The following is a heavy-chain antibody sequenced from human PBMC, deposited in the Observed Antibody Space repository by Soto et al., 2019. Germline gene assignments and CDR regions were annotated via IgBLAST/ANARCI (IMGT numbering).Heavy chain of an antibody. CDR1: GFTFSYYA. D-gene: IGHD4-17*01. Sequence: WGSLRLSCTASGFTFSYYAIMWVRQAPGKGREWVAGILGRGTTYHADSVKGRFTISKDNSKSILYLEMNRMRAEDADGYYCVKEAVYGEVLGIPESWGQGTMVTVSS. CDR2: ILGRGTT. V-gene: IGHV3-23*01. CDR3: VKEAVYGEVLGIPES. J-gene: IGHJ4*02.